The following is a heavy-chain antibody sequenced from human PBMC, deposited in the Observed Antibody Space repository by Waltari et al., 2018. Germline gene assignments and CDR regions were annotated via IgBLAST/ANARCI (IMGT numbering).Heavy chain of an antibody. CDR2: MSSSGDTI. V-gene: IGHV3-11*01. J-gene: IGHJ4*02. CDR3: TTGPKVVLYNY. Sequence: QVQLVESGGALVKPGGSLSLPCTASGFRFGDYYMNWIRPPPRKGLEWVSSMSSSGDTIYYAASVKGRFTVSRDNAINSLFLQMNSLGVEDTAIYYCTTGPKVVLYNYWGQGTLVTVSS. CDR1: GFRFGDYY. D-gene: IGHD2-15*01.